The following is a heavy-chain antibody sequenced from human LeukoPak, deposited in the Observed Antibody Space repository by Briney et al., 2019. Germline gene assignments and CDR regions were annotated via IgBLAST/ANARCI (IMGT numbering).Heavy chain of an antibody. V-gene: IGHV1-69*13. Sequence: ASVKVSCKASGGTFSSYAISWVRQAPGQGLEWMGGIIPIFGTANYAQKFQGRVTITADESASTAYMELSSLRSEDTAVYYCARSSIAAAATNAFDIWGQGTMVTVSS. CDR1: GGTFSSYA. D-gene: IGHD6-13*01. CDR3: ARSSIAAAATNAFDI. CDR2: IIPIFGTA. J-gene: IGHJ3*02.